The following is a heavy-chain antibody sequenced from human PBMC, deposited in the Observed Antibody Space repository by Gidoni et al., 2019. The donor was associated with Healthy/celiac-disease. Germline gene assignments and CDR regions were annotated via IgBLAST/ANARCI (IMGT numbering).Heavy chain of an antibody. J-gene: IGHJ6*03. D-gene: IGHD1-26*01. V-gene: IGHV3-13*01. Sequence: EVQLVESGGGLVQPGGSLRLSYAASGFTFSSYDMRWVRQATGKGLEWVSAIGTAGDTYYPGSVKGRFTISRENAKNSLYLQMNSLRAGDTAVYYCARVNRELYYYYMDVWGKGTTVTVSS. CDR3: ARVNRELYYYYMDV. CDR2: IGTAGDT. CDR1: GFTFSSYD.